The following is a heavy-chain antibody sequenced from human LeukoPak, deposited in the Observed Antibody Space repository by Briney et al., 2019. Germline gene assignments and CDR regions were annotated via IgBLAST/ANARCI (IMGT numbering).Heavy chain of an antibody. J-gene: IGHJ5*02. V-gene: IGHV2-5*01. Sequence: SGPTLVKPTQTLTLTCTFSGFSLSTSGVGVGWIRQPPGKAREWLALIYWNDDKRYSPSLKSRLTITKDTSKNQVVLTMTNMDPVDTATYYCAHSLYYYDSSGYYWGFDPWGQGTLVTVSS. D-gene: IGHD3-22*01. CDR2: IYWNDDK. CDR3: AHSLYYYDSSGYYWGFDP. CDR1: GFSLSTSGVG.